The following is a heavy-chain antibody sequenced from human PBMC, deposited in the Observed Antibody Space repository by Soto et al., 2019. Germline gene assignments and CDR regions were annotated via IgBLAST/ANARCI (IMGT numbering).Heavy chain of an antibody. V-gene: IGHV1-58*02. CDR1: GFTFTSSA. Sequence: ASVKVSCTASGFTFTSSAMQWVRQARGQRLEWIGWIVVGSGNTNYAQKFQERVTITRDMSTSTAYMELSSLRSEDTAVYYCAVRPYSSGWYYFDYWGQGTLVTVSS. CDR2: IVVGSGNT. D-gene: IGHD6-19*01. CDR3: AVRPYSSGWYYFDY. J-gene: IGHJ4*02.